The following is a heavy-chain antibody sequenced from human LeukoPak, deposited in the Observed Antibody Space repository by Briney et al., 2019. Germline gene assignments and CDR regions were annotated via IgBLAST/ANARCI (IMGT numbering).Heavy chain of an antibody. CDR1: GGSFSGYY. D-gene: IGHD6-6*01. Sequence: PSETLSLTCAVYGGSFSGYYWSWIRQPPGKGLEWIGEINHSGSTNYNPSLKSRVTISVDTSKNQFSLKLSSVTAADTAVYYCARASAAARYYKTIRYYYYMDVWGKGTTVTVSS. J-gene: IGHJ6*03. CDR2: INHSGST. V-gene: IGHV4-34*01. CDR3: ARASAAARYYKTIRYYYYMDV.